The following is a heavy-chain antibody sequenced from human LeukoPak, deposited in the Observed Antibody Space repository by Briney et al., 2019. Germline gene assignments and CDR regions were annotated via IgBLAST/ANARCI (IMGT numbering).Heavy chain of an antibody. CDR2: IKTDGTRI. D-gene: IGHD3-10*01. V-gene: IGHV3-74*01. J-gene: IGHJ4*02. CDR3: VREAHDYGSGSSDS. CDR1: GFNLGSYW. Sequence: GGSLRLSCAASGFNLGSYWMQWVRQVPGKGPVWVARIKTDGTRISYADSVKGRFTISRDNAKNTLYLQMNSLRAEDTAVYHCVREAHDYGSGSSDSWGQGTLVTVSS.